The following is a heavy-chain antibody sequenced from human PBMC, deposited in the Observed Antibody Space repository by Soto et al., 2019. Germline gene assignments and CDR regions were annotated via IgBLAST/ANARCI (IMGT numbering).Heavy chain of an antibody. V-gene: IGHV1-69*01. Sequence: QVQLVQSGAEVKKPGSSVKVSCTASGGTFSSYAISWVRQAPGQGLEWMGGIIPIFGTANYAQKFQGRVTITADESTSTAYMELSSLRSEDTAVYYCARGVESSSWYLVSWFDPWGQGTLVTVSS. J-gene: IGHJ5*02. D-gene: IGHD6-13*01. CDR3: ARGVESSSWYLVSWFDP. CDR2: IIPIFGTA. CDR1: GGTFSSYA.